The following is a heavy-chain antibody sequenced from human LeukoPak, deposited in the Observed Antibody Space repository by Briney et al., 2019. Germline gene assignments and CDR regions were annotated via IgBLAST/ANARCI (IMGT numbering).Heavy chain of an antibody. Sequence: ASVKVSCKASGYTFTGYYMHWVRQAPGQGLEWMGWINPSSGGTKFAQKFQGRATMTRDTSTSTAYMELSGLRSDDTAIYYCARDWEYSNSWDLDYWGQGTLVIVSS. CDR2: INPSSGGT. V-gene: IGHV1-2*02. CDR1: GYTFTGYY. J-gene: IGHJ4*02. CDR3: ARDWEYSNSWDLDY. D-gene: IGHD6-13*01.